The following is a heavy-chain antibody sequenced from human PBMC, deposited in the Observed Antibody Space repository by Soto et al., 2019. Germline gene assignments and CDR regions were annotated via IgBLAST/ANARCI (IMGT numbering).Heavy chain of an antibody. J-gene: IGHJ5*02. CDR1: GGSISSGGYS. CDR2: IYHSGST. CDR3: ARVPGP. Sequence: SETLSLTCSVSGGSISSGGYSWSWIRQPPGKGLEWIGYIYHSGSTYYNPSLKSRVTISVDRSKNQFSLKLSSVTAEDTAVYYCARVPGPWGQGTLVTVSS. V-gene: IGHV4-30-2*01.